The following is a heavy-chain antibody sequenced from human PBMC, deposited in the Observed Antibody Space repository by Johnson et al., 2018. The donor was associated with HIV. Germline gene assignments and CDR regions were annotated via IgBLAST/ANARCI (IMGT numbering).Heavy chain of an antibody. V-gene: IGHV3-30-3*01. CDR2: ISYDGSNK. CDR3: AKGPNGQLDDAFHI. J-gene: IGHJ3*02. CDR1: GFTFSSYA. D-gene: IGHD6-6*01. Sequence: VQLVESGGGVVQPGRSLRLSCAASGFTFSSYALHWVRQAPGKGLEWVAVISYDGSNKYYADSVKGRFTISRDNSKNTLYLQMNSLRAEDTAVYYCAKGPNGQLDDAFHIWGQGTMVTVSS.